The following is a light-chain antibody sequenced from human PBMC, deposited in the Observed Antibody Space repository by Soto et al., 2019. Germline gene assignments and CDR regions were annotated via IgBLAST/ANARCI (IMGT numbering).Light chain of an antibody. CDR3: QHYNSYSEA. Sequence: DIQMNQSPSSVTASVGDRVTITCRASQGISSWLAWYPQTQGKAPKIXIYAASSLQSGVPSRFVCSGAGPVCTRPISSLQPEDVSTYYCQHYNSYSEAFGQGTKVDIK. J-gene: IGKJ1*01. CDR1: QGISSW. CDR2: AAS. V-gene: IGKV1D-12*01.